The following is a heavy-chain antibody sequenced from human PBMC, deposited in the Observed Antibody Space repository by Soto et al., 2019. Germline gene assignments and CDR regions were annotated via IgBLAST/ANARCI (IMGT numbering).Heavy chain of an antibody. V-gene: IGHV1-3*01. CDR1: GYAFTSYA. D-gene: IGHD1-1*01. Sequence: GASVKVCCKASGYAFTSYAMHWVRQAPGQRPEWMGWINAGNGKTKYSEKFQGRVTITRDTSASTAYMELSSLRSEDTAVYNCARGRWTQTTADYYLDYWGQGTLVTVSS. J-gene: IGHJ4*02. CDR3: ARGRWTQTTADYYLDY. CDR2: INAGNGKT.